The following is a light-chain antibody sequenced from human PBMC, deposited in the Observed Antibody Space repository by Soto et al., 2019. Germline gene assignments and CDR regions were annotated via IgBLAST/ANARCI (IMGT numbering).Light chain of an antibody. CDR3: QSYDGTNWV. V-gene: IGLV6-57*01. CDR1: SGSIASNY. CDR2: ENN. Sequence: NFMLTQPHSVSQSPGKTVTISCTRSSGSIASNYVQWYQQRPGRSPTTVLYENNQRPSGFHDRFSGSIDSSSNSASLTISGLKTEDDADYYCQSYDGTNWVFGGGTKLTVL. J-gene: IGLJ3*02.